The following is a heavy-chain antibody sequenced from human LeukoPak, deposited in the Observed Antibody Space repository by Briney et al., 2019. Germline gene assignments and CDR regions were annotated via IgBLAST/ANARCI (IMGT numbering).Heavy chain of an antibody. CDR2: IYSSGTT. V-gene: IGHV4-4*09. D-gene: IGHD6-6*01. J-gene: IGHJ5*02. CDR1: GGSISSSY. Sequence: SETLSLTCTVSGGSISSSYWGWIRQPPGKVLEWIGYIYSSGTTNYNPSLKSRVTISVDTSKNQFSLNLDSVTAADTAVYYCARHTAKPYSSSSDWFDAWGQGTLVTVSS. CDR3: ARHTAKPYSSSSDWFDA.